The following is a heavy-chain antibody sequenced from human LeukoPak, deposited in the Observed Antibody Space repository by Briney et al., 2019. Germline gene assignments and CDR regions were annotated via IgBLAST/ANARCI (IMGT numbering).Heavy chain of an antibody. CDR1: GGSFSGYY. CDR2: INHSGST. Sequence: SETLSLTCAVYGGSFSGYYWSWIRQPPGKGLEWIWEINHSGSTNDNPSLKSRVTISVDTSKNQFSLKLSSVTAAETAVYYCARGRGGYNSFDYWGQGTMVTVSS. D-gene: IGHD5-24*01. CDR3: ARGRGGYNSFDY. J-gene: IGHJ4*02. V-gene: IGHV4-34*01.